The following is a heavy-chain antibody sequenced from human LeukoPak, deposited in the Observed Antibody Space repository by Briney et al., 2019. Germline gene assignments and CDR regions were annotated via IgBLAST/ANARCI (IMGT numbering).Heavy chain of an antibody. D-gene: IGHD4-17*01. CDR2: MNPNSGNT. Sequence: ASVKVSRKASGYTFTSYDINWVRQATGQGLEWMGWMNPNSGNTGYAQKFQGRVTMTRNTSISTAYMELSSLRSEDTAVYYCARDGLFQVPFYYYYYMDVWGKGTTVTVS. CDR1: GYTFTSYD. V-gene: IGHV1-8*01. CDR3: ARDGLFQVPFYYYYYMDV. J-gene: IGHJ6*03.